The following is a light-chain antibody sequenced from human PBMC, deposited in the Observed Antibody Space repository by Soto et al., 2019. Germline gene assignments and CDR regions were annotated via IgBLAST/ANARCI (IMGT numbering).Light chain of an antibody. CDR1: NSNIGSNT. J-gene: IGLJ3*02. V-gene: IGLV1-44*01. CDR3: VAWDDRLNGLV. Sequence: QSVLIQPPSASGTPGQRVTIACSGRNSNIGSNTVSLYHQVPGTAPKVVIYTSDQRPSGVPDRLSASKSGTSASLAISGLQYADEGDYYCVAWDDRLNGLVFGGGTKLTVL. CDR2: TSD.